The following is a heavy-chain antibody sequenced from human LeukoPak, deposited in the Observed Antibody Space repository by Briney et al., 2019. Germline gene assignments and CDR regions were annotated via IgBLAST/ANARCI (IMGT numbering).Heavy chain of an antibody. CDR2: ISDNGRQT. Sequence: GGSLRLSSAASGFTFSNYAIHWVRQAPGKGLEYVSAISDNGRQTFYANSVKGRFTISRDNSKNTLYLQMGSLRAEDMAVYYCARDGSGSPDYWGQGTLVTVSS. D-gene: IGHD3-10*01. CDR1: GFTFSNYA. CDR3: ARDGSGSPDY. V-gene: IGHV3-64*01. J-gene: IGHJ4*02.